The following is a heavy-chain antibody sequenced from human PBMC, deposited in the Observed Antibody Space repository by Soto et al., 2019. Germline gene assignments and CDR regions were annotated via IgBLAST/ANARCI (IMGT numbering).Heavy chain of an antibody. CDR3: ARDIRGYSRAFDS. CDR1: GGSVSSASYY. CDR2: IYHTGIT. Sequence: SETLSLTCTVSGGSVSSASYYWTWIRQSPGKGLEWIGYIYHTGITNYNPSLKSRVTMSVDTSTNQFSLKLTSVTTADAAIYYCARDIRGYSRAFDSWGRGTLVTVSS. V-gene: IGHV4-61*01. D-gene: IGHD5-18*01. J-gene: IGHJ4*02.